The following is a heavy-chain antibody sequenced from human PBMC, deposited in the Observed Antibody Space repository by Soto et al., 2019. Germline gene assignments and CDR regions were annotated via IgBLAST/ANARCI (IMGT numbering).Heavy chain of an antibody. D-gene: IGHD5-12*01. CDR1: GYTFTGYY. Sequence: ASVKVSCKASGYTFTGYYMHWVRQAPGQGLEWMGWINPNSGGTNCAQKFQGRVTMTRDTSISTAYMELSRLRSDDTAVYYCASMDIVATVYFDYWGQGTLVTVSS. CDR3: ASMDIVATVYFDY. CDR2: INPNSGGT. J-gene: IGHJ4*02. V-gene: IGHV1-2*02.